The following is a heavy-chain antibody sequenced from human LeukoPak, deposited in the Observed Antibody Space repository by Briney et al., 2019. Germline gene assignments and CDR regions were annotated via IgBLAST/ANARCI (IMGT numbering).Heavy chain of an antibody. CDR3: AKGIQLWFYLVGSYGMDV. D-gene: IGHD5-18*01. CDR1: GFNFYSYG. Sequence: GGSLRLSCAASGFNFYSYGMHWARHAPGKGLEWVALISYDGSREYYADSVKGRFTISRDNSNNAVYLQMTTLRAEDTAVYYCAKGIQLWFYLVGSYGMDVWGQGTTVTVSS. J-gene: IGHJ6*02. CDR2: ISYDGSRE. V-gene: IGHV3-30*18.